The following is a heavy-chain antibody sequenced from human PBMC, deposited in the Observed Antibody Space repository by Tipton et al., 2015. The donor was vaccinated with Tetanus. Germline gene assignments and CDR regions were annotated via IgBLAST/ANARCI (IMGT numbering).Heavy chain of an antibody. Sequence: GSLRLSCAASDFTVSNYWLTWIRQAPGRGLEWVANINSDGSKKYYVDSVKGRFTISRDNSKNSLFLQMSSLGAEDTAVYYCAGEVSTQIWGQGSLVTVSS. J-gene: IGHJ4*02. CDR1: DFTVSNYW. CDR3: AGEVSTQI. CDR2: INSDGSKK. V-gene: IGHV3-7*01. D-gene: IGHD2-2*01.